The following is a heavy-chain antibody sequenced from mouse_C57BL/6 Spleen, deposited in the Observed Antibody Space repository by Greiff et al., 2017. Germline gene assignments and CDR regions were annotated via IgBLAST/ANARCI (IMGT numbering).Heavy chain of an antibody. Sequence: VKLQESGAELVKPGASVKISCKASGYAFSSYWMNWVKQRPGKGLEWIGQIYPGDGDTNYNGKFKGKATLTADKSSSTAYMQRSSLTSEDAAVYVCARTYYGTWFAYWGQGTLVTVSA. J-gene: IGHJ3*01. CDR2: IYPGDGDT. V-gene: IGHV1-80*01. CDR1: GYAFSSYW. D-gene: IGHD1-1*01. CDR3: ARTYYGTWFAY.